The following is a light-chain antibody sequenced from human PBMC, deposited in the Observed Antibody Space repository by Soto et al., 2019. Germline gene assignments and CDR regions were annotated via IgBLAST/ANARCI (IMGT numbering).Light chain of an antibody. Sequence: QSVLTQPASVSGSPGQSITISCTGTSSDIGTYDYVSWYRQSPGKAPKLLIYEVTNRPSGVSNRFSGSKSGNTASLTISGLQAEDEADYYCSSFTTSSTLVFGGGTKLTVL. V-gene: IGLV2-14*01. J-gene: IGLJ2*01. CDR1: SSDIGTYDY. CDR2: EVT. CDR3: SSFTTSSTLV.